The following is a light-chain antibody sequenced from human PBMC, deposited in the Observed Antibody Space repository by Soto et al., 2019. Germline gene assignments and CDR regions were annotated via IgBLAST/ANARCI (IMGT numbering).Light chain of an antibody. V-gene: IGLV2-14*01. CDR3: SSYTSSSPYV. Sequence: QSVLTQPASVSGSPGQSITISCTGTSSVVGGYNYVSWYQQHPGKAPKLMIYDVSNRPSGVSNRFSGSKSGNTASLTISGLQAEDEADYYRSSYTSSSPYVFGTGPKVTVL. CDR1: SSVVGGYNY. J-gene: IGLJ1*01. CDR2: DVS.